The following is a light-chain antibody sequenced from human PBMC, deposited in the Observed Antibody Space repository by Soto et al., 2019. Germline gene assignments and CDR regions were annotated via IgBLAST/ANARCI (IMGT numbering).Light chain of an antibody. Sequence: EIVMTQSPVTLSVSPGERATLSCRASQSVRSNLAWYQQEPGQAPRLLMYDASTRATGIPARFSGSGSGTEFTLTISSLQSEDFAVYYCQQYNNWPPWTFGQGTKVEIK. CDR3: QQYNNWPPWT. CDR2: DAS. CDR1: QSVRSN. V-gene: IGKV3-15*01. J-gene: IGKJ1*01.